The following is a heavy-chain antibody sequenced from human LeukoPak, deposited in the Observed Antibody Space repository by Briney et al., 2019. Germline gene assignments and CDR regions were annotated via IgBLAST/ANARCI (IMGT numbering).Heavy chain of an antibody. CDR3: ARQGNNWFDP. CDR2: IYYSGST. Sequence: SETLSLTCTVSGGSSSSSSYYWGWIRQPPGKGLEWIGSIYYSGSTYYNPSLKSRVTISVDTSKNQFSLKLSSVTAADTAVYYCARQGNNWFDPWGQGTLVTVSS. D-gene: IGHD3-10*01. V-gene: IGHV4-39*01. CDR1: GGSSSSSSYY. J-gene: IGHJ5*02.